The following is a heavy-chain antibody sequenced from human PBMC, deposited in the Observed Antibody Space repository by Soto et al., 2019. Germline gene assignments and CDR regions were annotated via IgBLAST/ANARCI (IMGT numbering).Heavy chain of an antibody. CDR2: ISWNSGSI. Sequence: EVQLVESGGGLVQPGRSLRLSCAASGFTFDDYAMHWVRQAPGKGLEWVSGISWNSGSIGYADSVKGRFTISRDNAKNSLYLQMNSLRAEDTALYYCTKEVVGAPIWGQGTLVTVSS. V-gene: IGHV3-9*01. CDR3: TKEVVGAPI. D-gene: IGHD2-15*01. J-gene: IGHJ4*02. CDR1: GFTFDDYA.